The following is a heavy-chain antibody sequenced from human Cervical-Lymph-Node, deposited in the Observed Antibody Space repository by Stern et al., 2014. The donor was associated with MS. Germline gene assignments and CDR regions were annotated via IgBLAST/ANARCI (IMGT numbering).Heavy chain of an antibody. CDR1: GYPFTSYG. V-gene: IGHV1-18*01. Sequence: QVQLVQSGAEVKTPGASVKVSCKASGYPFTSYGISWVRQAPGQGLEWMGWISTYSGNTYYAQKHQGRVTMTTDTATSTAYMELRSQRSDDTAVYYCARGRRGSENAFDIWGQGTMVTVSS. CDR2: ISTYSGNT. D-gene: IGHD2-15*01. CDR3: ARGRRGSENAFDI. J-gene: IGHJ3*02.